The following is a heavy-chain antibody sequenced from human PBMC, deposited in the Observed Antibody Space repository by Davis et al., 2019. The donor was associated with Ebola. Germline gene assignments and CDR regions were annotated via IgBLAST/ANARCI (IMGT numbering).Heavy chain of an antibody. D-gene: IGHD4-11*01. CDR2: INTNTGKA. CDR3: ARDWTTDADDGYIFGY. J-gene: IGHJ4*02. CDR1: GYTFTNYA. Sequence: ASVKVSCKASGYTFTNYAINWVRQAPGQGLEWMGWINTNTGKATYAQGFTGRFVFSLDTSVSTAYLQISSLKAEDTAVYYCARDWTTDADDGYIFGYWGQGTLVTVSS. V-gene: IGHV7-4-1*02.